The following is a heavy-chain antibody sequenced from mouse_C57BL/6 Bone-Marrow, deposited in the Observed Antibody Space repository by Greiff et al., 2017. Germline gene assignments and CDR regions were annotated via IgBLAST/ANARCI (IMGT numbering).Heavy chain of an antibody. CDR2: IDPETGGT. V-gene: IGHV1-15*01. D-gene: IGHD1-1*01. CDR3: TRPGSSFYYFDY. CDR1: GYTFTDYE. J-gene: IGHJ2*01. Sequence: VQLQQSGAELVRPGASVTLSCKASGYTFTDYEMHWVKQTPVHGLEWIGAIDPETGGTAYNQKFKGKAILTADNSSSTAYMELRSLTSEDSAVYYCTRPGSSFYYFDYWGQGTTLTVSS.